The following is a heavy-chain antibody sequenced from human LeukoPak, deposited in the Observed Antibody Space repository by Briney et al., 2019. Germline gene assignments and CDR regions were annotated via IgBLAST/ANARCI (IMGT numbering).Heavy chain of an antibody. J-gene: IGHJ4*02. D-gene: IGHD6-13*01. CDR3: ARDQDSSSVDY. CDR2: ISSSSSTI. V-gene: IGHV3-48*01. CDR1: GFTFSSYS. Sequence: PGGSLRLSCAASGFTFSSYSMNWVRQAPGKGLEWVSYISSSSSTIYYADSVKGRFTISRDNAKNSLYLQMNSLRAEDTAVYYCARDQDSSSVDYWGQGTLVTVS.